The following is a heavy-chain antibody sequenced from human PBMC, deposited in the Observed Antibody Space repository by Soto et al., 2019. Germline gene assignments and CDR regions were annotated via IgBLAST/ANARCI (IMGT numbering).Heavy chain of an antibody. V-gene: IGHV3-30-3*01. D-gene: IGHD6-19*01. CDR2: ISYDGDNR. CDR3: ARDRSGWWLTFDY. J-gene: IGHJ4*02. CDR1: GFIFSNYA. Sequence: QVQLVESGGGVVQPGRSLRLSCAASGFIFSNYAMHWVRQAPGKGLEWVSLISYDGDNRYYADSVKGRFTISRDNSKNMLYLQMNSLRPEDTAVYYCARDRSGWWLTFDYWGQGALVTVSS.